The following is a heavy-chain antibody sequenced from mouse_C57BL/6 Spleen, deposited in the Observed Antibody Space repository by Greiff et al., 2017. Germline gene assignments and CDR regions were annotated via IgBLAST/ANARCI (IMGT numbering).Heavy chain of an antibody. CDR1: GYAFSSSW. Sequence: VKVVESGPELVKPGASVKISCKASGYAFSSSWMNWVKQRPGKGLEWIGRIYPGDGDTNYNGKFKGKATLTADKSSSTAYMQLSSLTSEDSAVYFCARYVYYDYDAYFDYWGQGTTLTVSS. V-gene: IGHV1-82*01. J-gene: IGHJ2*01. D-gene: IGHD2-4*01. CDR2: IYPGDGDT. CDR3: ARYVYYDYDAYFDY.